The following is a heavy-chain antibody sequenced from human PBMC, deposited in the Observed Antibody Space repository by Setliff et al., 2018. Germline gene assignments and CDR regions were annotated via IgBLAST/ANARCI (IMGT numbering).Heavy chain of an antibody. CDR3: ARANDYSSGWYFYYYGMDV. CDR1: GYTFTSYG. Sequence: ASVKVSCKASGYTFTSYGISWVRQAPGQGLEWMGWISAYNGNTNYAQKLQGRVTMTTDTSTSTAYMELRSLRSDDTAVYYCARANDYSSGWYFYYYGMDVGGQGTTVT. CDR2: ISAYNGNT. V-gene: IGHV1-18*01. J-gene: IGHJ6*02. D-gene: IGHD6-19*01.